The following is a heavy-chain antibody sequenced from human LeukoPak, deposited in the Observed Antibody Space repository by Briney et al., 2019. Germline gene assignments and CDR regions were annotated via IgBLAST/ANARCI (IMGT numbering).Heavy chain of an antibody. Sequence: SETLSLTCTVSGGSFSSYYWTWIRQPAGKGLEWIGRTYNSGTTNYSPSLESRVTMSLDTSKNRFSLSLSSVTAADTAVYYCARDRLGATGHWRIDVWGRGTLVTVSS. CDR2: TYNSGTT. D-gene: IGHD1-26*01. CDR3: ARDRLGATGHWRIDV. CDR1: GGSFSSYY. V-gene: IGHV4-4*07. J-gene: IGHJ2*01.